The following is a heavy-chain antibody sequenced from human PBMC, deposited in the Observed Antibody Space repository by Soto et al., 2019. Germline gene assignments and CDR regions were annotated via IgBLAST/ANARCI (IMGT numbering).Heavy chain of an antibody. CDR1: GFTFSSNA. CDR3: ASPIAAAGTHLYFYGLDA. J-gene: IGHJ6*01. D-gene: IGHD6-25*01. V-gene: IGHV3-23*01. CDR2: ISGNGGGR. Sequence: EVQLLESGGGLVQPGGSLRLSCAASGFTFSSNAMSWVRQAPGKGLEWVSSISGNGGGRYYADSVKGRFSISRDNSKSTVYLQMNSLRTEDTAVYYCASPIAAAGTHLYFYGLDAWGQGTTVTVSS.